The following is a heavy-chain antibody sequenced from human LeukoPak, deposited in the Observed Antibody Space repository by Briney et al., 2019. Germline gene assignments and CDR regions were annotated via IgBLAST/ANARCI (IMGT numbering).Heavy chain of an antibody. CDR1: GGSIRSSSYY. CDR3: ARATTVVTAVTGSDAFDI. CDR2: IYYSGST. V-gene: IGHV4-39*07. J-gene: IGHJ3*02. D-gene: IGHD4-23*01. Sequence: SETLSLTCSVSGGSIRSSSYYWGWIRQPPGKGLEWIGSIYYSGSTYYNPSLKSRVTISVDTSKNQFSLKLSSVTAADTAVYYCARATTVVTAVTGSDAFDIWGQGTMVTVSS.